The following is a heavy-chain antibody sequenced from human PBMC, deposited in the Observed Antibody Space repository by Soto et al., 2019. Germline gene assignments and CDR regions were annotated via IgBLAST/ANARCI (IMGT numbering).Heavy chain of an antibody. CDR3: AKDSLKNVYGDSLDY. Sequence: EVQLLESGGGSVQPGGSLRLSCAASGFTFSSYAMSWVRQAPGKGLEWVSAISGSGGSTYYADSVKGRFTISRDNSKNTLYLQMNSLRAEDTAVYYCAKDSLKNVYGDSLDYWGQGTLVTVSS. D-gene: IGHD4-17*01. CDR2: ISGSGGST. CDR1: GFTFSSYA. V-gene: IGHV3-23*01. J-gene: IGHJ4*02.